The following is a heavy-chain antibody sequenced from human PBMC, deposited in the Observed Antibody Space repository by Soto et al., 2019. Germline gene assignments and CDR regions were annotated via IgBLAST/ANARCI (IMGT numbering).Heavy chain of an antibody. J-gene: IGHJ4*02. D-gene: IGHD6-19*01. Sequence: GGSLRLSCAASGFTFSGYWMSWVRQAPGKGLEWVATIKEDGSEIYYVDSVKGRFTISRDNAKNSLYLQMNSLRAEDTAVFYCARGGWGFDYWGQGTLVTVSS. CDR1: GFTFSGYW. V-gene: IGHV3-7*01. CDR3: ARGGWGFDY. CDR2: IKEDGSEI.